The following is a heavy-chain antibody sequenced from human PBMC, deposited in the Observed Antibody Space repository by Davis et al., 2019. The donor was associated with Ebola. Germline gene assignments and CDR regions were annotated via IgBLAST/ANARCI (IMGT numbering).Heavy chain of an antibody. J-gene: IGHJ3*01. V-gene: IGHV3-53*01. CDR1: GFTFSNYA. CDR3: ARGGLLSALDL. Sequence: GGSLRLSCAASGFTFSNYAIDWVRQAPGKGLQWVSVIYADGSTYYADSVKGRFTISRDTSKNTMFLQMTGLRAEDTAIYYCARGGLLSALDLWGQGTMVSVSS. CDR2: IYADGST. D-gene: IGHD2-15*01.